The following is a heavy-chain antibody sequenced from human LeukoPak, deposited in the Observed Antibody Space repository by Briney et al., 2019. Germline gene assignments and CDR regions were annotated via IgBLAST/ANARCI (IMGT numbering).Heavy chain of an antibody. CDR3: ASSDYYDSSGYYDDAFDI. CDR1: GGSISSYY. Sequence: SETLSLTCTVSGGSISSYYWSWIRQPPGKGLEWIGYIYYSGSTNYNPSLKSRVTISVDTSKNQFSLKLSSVTAADTAVYYCASSDYYDSSGYYDDAFDIWGQGTMVTVSS. D-gene: IGHD3-22*01. J-gene: IGHJ3*02. V-gene: IGHV4-59*01. CDR2: IYYSGST.